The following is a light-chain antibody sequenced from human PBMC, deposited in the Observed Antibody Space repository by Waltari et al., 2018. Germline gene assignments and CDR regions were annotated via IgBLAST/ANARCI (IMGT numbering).Light chain of an antibody. Sequence: QSALTQPPSASGSHGQSVTISCTGTSSDVGGYNYVSWYQQEPGRAPKRMIYQVSKRPSVVPDRFSGSKSGNTASLTVSGLQAEDEADYYCSSYAGSNNLIFGGGTKLTVL. CDR3: SSYAGSNNLI. V-gene: IGLV2-8*01. CDR1: SSDVGGYNY. J-gene: IGLJ2*01. CDR2: QVS.